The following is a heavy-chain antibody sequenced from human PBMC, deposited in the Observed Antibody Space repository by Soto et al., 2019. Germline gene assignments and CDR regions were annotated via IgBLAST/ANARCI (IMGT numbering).Heavy chain of an antibody. CDR3: ARVNFFSYYYYGMDV. CDR2: INHSGST. J-gene: IGHJ6*02. Sequence: PSETLSLTCAVYCGSFSGYYWSWIRQPPGKGLESIGEINHSGSTNYNPSLKSRVTISVDTSKNQFSLKLSSVTAADTAVYYCARVNFFSYYYYGMDVWGQGTTVTVSS. CDR1: CGSFSGYY. V-gene: IGHV4-34*01. D-gene: IGHD3-3*01.